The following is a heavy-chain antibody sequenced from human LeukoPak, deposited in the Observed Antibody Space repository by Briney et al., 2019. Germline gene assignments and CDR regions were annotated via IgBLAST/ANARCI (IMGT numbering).Heavy chain of an antibody. CDR1: GGIFSSYA. CDR2: IIPIFGTA. J-gene: IGHJ4*02. CDR3: ARGNLEWLFVWDY. D-gene: IGHD3-3*01. V-gene: IGHV1-69*05. Sequence: SVKVSCKASGGIFSSYAISWVRQAPGQGLEWMGGIIPIFGTANYAQKFQGRVTITTDESTSTAYMELSSLRSEDTAVYYCARGNLEWLFVWDYWGQGTLVTVSS.